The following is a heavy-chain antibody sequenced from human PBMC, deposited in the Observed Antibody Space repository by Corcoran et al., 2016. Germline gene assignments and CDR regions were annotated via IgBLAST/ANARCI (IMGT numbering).Heavy chain of an antibody. CDR3: ARVGGYGYGYGY. Sequence: EVQLVESGGGLVQPGGSLRLSCAASGFTFSSYWMSWVRQAPGKGLEGVANIKQDGSEKYYVDSVKGRFTISRDNAKNSLYLQMNSLRSEDTAVYYCARVGGYGYGYGYWGQGTMVTVTS. J-gene: IGHJ4*02. CDR2: IKQDGSEK. V-gene: IGHV3-7*03. D-gene: IGHD5-18*01. CDR1: GFTFSSYW.